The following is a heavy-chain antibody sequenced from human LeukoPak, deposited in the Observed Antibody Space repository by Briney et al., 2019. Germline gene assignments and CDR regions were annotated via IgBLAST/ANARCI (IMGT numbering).Heavy chain of an antibody. CDR3: AKDRRLLGGMDV. J-gene: IGHJ6*02. Sequence: GGSLRLSCAASGFTFSSYAMSWVRQAPGKGLEWVSAISGSGGSTYYADSVKGRFTISRDNSKNTLYLQMNSPRAEDTAVYYCAKDRRLLGGMDVWGQGTTVTVSS. CDR1: GFTFSSYA. D-gene: IGHD2-15*01. CDR2: ISGSGGST. V-gene: IGHV3-23*01.